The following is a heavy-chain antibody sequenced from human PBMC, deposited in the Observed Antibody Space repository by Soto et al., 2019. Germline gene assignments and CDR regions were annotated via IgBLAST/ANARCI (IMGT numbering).Heavy chain of an antibody. CDR2: IIPIFGTA. J-gene: IGHJ1*01. V-gene: IGHV1-69*05. Sequence: SVKVSCKASGVGGTFSSYAISWVRQAPGQGLEWMGGIIPIFGTANYAQKFQGRVTITRDTSASTAYMELSSLRSEDTAVYYCASYSGQTRLFQHWGQGTLVTVSS. D-gene: IGHD6-19*01. CDR1: GVGGTFSSYA. CDR3: ASYSGQTRLFQH.